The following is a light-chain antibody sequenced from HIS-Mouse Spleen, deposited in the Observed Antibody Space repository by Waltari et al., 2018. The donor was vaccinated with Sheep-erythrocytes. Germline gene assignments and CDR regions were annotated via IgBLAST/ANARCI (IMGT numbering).Light chain of an antibody. CDR3: QVWDSSSDHYV. V-gene: IGLV3-21*03. CDR2: DDS. Sequence: SYVLTQPPSVSVAPGKTARITCGGNNIGSKSVNWYQQKPGQAPVLVGYDDSDRPSGIPERFSGSNSGNTATLTISRVEAGDEADYYCQVWDSSSDHYVFGTGTKVTVL. J-gene: IGLJ1*01. CDR1: NIGSKS.